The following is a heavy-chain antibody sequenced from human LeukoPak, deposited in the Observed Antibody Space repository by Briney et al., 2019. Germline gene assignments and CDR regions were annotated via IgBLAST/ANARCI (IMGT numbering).Heavy chain of an antibody. D-gene: IGHD3-22*01. CDR1: GYTLTELS. CDR2: FDPEDGET. V-gene: IGHV1-24*01. J-gene: IGHJ4*02. Sequence: ASVKVSCKVSGYTLTELSMHWVRQAPGKGLEWMGGFDPEDGETIYAQKFQGRVTMTEDTSTDTAYMELSRLRSDDTAVYYCARESDRVYYYDSSGYYYYWGQGTLVTVSS. CDR3: ARESDRVYYYDSSGYYYY.